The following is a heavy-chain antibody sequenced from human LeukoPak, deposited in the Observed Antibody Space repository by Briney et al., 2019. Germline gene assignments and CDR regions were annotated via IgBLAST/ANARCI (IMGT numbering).Heavy chain of an antibody. CDR3: ARDGVITFDAFDI. J-gene: IGHJ3*02. CDR1: GFTFSSYS. CDR2: ISSSSSTI. D-gene: IGHD3-16*01. Sequence: GGSLRLSCAASGFTFSSYSMNWVRQAPGKGLEWISYISSSSSTIYYADSVKGRFTISRDKAKKSLYLQMNSLRAEDTAVYYCARDGVITFDAFDIWGQGTMVTVSS. V-gene: IGHV3-48*01.